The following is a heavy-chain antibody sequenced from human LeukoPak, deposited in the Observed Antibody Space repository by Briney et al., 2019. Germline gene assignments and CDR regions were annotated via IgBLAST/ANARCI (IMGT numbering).Heavy chain of an antibody. CDR1: GFTFSNYG. V-gene: IGHV3-48*02. CDR3: AKVPYSTGAFDY. J-gene: IGHJ4*02. D-gene: IGHD6-19*01. Sequence: GGSLRLSCAASGFTFSNYGMHWVRQAPGKGLEWVSYISSDSSTIYYADSVKGRFIISRDNAKNSLYLQTNSLRDEDTAVYYCAKVPYSTGAFDYWGQGTLVTVSS. CDR2: ISSDSSTI.